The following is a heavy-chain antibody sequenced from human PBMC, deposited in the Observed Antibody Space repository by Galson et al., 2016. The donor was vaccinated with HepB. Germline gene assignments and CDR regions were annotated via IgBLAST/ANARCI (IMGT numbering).Heavy chain of an antibody. D-gene: IGHD1-26*01. CDR3: ASGIVGANEDFDY. CDR2: ISAYHGNT. V-gene: IGHV1-18*01. Sequence: SVKVSCKASGYTFTTYGINWVRQAPGQGLEWMGWISAYHGNTNYAQKVQGRVTMSTDTSTNTAYMELRSLRSDDTAVYYCASGIVGANEDFDYWSQGTLVTVSS. J-gene: IGHJ4*02. CDR1: GYTFTTYG.